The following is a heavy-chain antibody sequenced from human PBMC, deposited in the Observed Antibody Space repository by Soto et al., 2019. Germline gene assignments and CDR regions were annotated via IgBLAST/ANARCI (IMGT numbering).Heavy chain of an antibody. V-gene: IGHV5-51*01. CDR3: ATHIAAAGPYYYGMDV. CDR1: GYSFTSYW. J-gene: IGHJ6*02. D-gene: IGHD6-13*01. CDR2: IYPGDSDT. Sequence: PGESLKISCKGSGYSFTSYWIGWVRQMPGKGLEWMGIIYPGDSDTRYSPSFQGQVTISADKSISTAYLQWSSLKASDTAMYYCATHIAAAGPYYYGMDVSGQGTTVIVSS.